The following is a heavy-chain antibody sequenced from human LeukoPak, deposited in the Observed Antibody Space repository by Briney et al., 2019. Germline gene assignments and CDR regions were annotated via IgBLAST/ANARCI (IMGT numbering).Heavy chain of an antibody. CDR2: IYPGDSDT. CDR1: GYSFTTYW. CDR3: ARARYCSGGTCYPDY. V-gene: IGHV5-51*01. Sequence: GESLKISCKGSGYSFTTYWIGWVREMPGRGLEWMGIIYPGDSDTRYSPSFQGQVTISADKSISTAYLQWSSLKASDTAMYYCARARYCSGGTCYPDYWGQGTLVTVSS. D-gene: IGHD2-15*01. J-gene: IGHJ4*02.